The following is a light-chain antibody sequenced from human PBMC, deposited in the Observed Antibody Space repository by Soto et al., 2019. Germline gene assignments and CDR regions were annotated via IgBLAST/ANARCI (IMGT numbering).Light chain of an antibody. CDR1: QSVLYSPDSENY. Sequence: DIVMTQSPESLAVSLGERATINCKSSQSVLYSPDSENYLAWDQQKARQPPRLHIYWASTRESGVPDRFSGSGSGTDFTLTISSLQAEDLAVYYCQQYYSTPWTFGQGTKVDIK. CDR3: QQYYSTPWT. V-gene: IGKV4-1*01. J-gene: IGKJ1*01. CDR2: WAS.